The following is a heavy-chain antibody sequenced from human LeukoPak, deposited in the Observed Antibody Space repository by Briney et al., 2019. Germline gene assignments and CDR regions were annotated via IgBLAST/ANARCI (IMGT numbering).Heavy chain of an antibody. D-gene: IGHD3-16*02. Sequence: PGRSLRLSCAASGFTFDDYAMHWVRQAPGKGLEWVSGISWNSGSIGYADSVKGRFTISRDNAKNSLYLQMNSLRAEDTAVYYCARTLYYDYVWGSYLPLGGDYVYYFDYWGQGTLVTVSS. CDR3: ARTLYYDYVWGSYLPLGGDYVYYFDY. CDR2: ISWNSGSI. J-gene: IGHJ4*02. V-gene: IGHV3-9*01. CDR1: GFTFDDYA.